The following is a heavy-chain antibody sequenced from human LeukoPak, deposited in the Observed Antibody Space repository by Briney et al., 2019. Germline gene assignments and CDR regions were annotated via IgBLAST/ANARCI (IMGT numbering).Heavy chain of an antibody. Sequence: PSETLSLTCTVSGGSLSRGDYYWSWIRQPPGKGLEWIGYIYYSGSTYYNPYLKSRVTISVDTSKNQFSLKLSSVTAADTAVYYCARDRYGDYVIDYWGQGTLVTVSS. V-gene: IGHV4-30-4*08. CDR1: GGSLSRGDYY. J-gene: IGHJ4*02. CDR3: ARDRYGDYVIDY. CDR2: IYYSGST. D-gene: IGHD4-17*01.